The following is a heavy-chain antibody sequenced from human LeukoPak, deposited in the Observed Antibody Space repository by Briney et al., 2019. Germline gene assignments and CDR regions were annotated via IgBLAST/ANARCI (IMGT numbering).Heavy chain of an antibody. CDR3: ARRDEQLELDY. D-gene: IGHD6-13*01. J-gene: IGHJ4*02. V-gene: IGHV3-30*02. CDR1: GFTFSNYG. CDR2: IRNDGSTK. Sequence: PGGSLRLSCAASGFTFSNYGMHWVRQAPGKGLEWVAFIRNDGSTKFYADSVKGRFTISRDNSENTLYLQMNSLRAEDMAVYYYARRDEQLELDYWGQGTLVTVSS.